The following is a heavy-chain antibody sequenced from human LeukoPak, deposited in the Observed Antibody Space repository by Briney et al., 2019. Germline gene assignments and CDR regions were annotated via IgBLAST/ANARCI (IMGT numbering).Heavy chain of an antibody. CDR2: ISHDGSTK. CDR1: GFTFSIYD. V-gene: IGHV3-30*04. D-gene: IGHD6-19*01. Sequence: GGSLRLSCAASGFTFSIYDIHWVRQAPGKGLEWVAVISHDGSTKYYADSVRGRFTISRDNSKNTLYLQMDSLGAEDTAVYYCARAVVGKEDLDYWGQGTLVTVSS. J-gene: IGHJ4*02. CDR3: ARAVVGKEDLDY.